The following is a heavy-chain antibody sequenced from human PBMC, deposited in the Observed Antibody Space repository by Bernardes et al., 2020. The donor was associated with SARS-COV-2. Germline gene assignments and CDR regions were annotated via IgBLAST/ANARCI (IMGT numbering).Heavy chain of an antibody. J-gene: IGHJ4*02. Sequence: SVKVSCKASGGTFSSYAISWVRQAPGQGLEWMGRIIPILGIANYAQKFQGRVTITADKSTSTAYMELSSLRSEDTAVYYCARVSSSGGSSDYWGQGTLVTVSS. D-gene: IGHD2-15*01. CDR1: GGTFSSYA. V-gene: IGHV1-69*04. CDR3: ARVSSSGGSSDY. CDR2: IIPILGIA.